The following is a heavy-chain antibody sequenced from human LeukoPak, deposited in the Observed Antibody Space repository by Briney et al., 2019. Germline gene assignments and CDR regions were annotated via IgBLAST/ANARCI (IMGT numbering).Heavy chain of an antibody. CDR1: GFTFSTSW. V-gene: IGHV3-7*05. CDR2: IKEDGSEK. CDR3: AKYGSGSYYNGLY. J-gene: IGHJ4*02. D-gene: IGHD3-10*01. Sequence: GGSLRLSCAASGFTFSTSWMTWVRQAPGKGLEWVANIKEDGSEKYYVASVQGRFTISRDDATNSLHLQMNSLRVEDTAVYYCAKYGSGSYYNGLYWGQGTLVTVSS.